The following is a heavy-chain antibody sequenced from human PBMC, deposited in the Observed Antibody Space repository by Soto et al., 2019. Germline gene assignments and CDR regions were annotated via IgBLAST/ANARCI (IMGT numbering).Heavy chain of an antibody. Sequence: APGKGSCKGSCFTLSHYGISWGGQAPGQGLEWMGWISAYNGNTNYAQELQGRVTMTTDTSTSTAYMELRSLRSDDTALYYCARGGIAVPIDYWGQATLVTVSS. CDR2: ISAYNGNT. CDR1: CFTLSHYG. J-gene: IGHJ4*02. V-gene: IGHV1-18*01. CDR3: ARGGIAVPIDY. D-gene: IGHD6-19*01.